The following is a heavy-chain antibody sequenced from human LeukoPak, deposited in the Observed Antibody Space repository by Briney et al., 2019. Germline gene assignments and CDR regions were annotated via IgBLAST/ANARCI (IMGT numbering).Heavy chain of an antibody. Sequence: SETLSLTCTVSGGSISSYYWSWIRQPPGKGLEWIGYIYYSGSTNYNPSLKSRVTVSVDTSKNQFSLKLSSVTAADTAVYYCARKTRVASAFDPWGQGTLVTVSS. CDR1: GGSISSYY. D-gene: IGHD3-3*02. V-gene: IGHV4-59*01. CDR2: IYYSGST. J-gene: IGHJ5*02. CDR3: ARKTRVASAFDP.